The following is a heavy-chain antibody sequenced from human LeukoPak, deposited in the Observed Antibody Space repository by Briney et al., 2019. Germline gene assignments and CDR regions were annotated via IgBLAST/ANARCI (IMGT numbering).Heavy chain of an antibody. V-gene: IGHV1-69*05. CDR2: IIPIFGTA. CDR1: GGTFSSYA. J-gene: IGHJ4*02. D-gene: IGHD3-9*01. CDR3: ATPPVVYYDILTGYFPLDY. Sequence: SVKVSCKASGGTFSSYAISWVRQAPGQGLEWMGGIIPIFGTANYAQKFQGRVTITTDESTSTAYMELSSLRSEDTAVYYCATPPVVYYDILTGYFPLDYWGQGTLVTVSS.